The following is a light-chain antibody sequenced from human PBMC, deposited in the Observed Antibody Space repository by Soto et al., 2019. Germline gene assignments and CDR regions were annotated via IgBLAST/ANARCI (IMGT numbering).Light chain of an antibody. CDR1: QGISSY. CDR3: QQYYSYPRT. Sequence: AIRMTQSASSFSASTGHRVTITCRASQGISSYLAWYQQKPGKAPKLLIYAASTLQSGVPSRFSGSGSGTYFTLTISCLQSEDFATYYCQQYYSYPRTFGQGNKVEIK. CDR2: AAS. J-gene: IGKJ1*01. V-gene: IGKV1-8*01.